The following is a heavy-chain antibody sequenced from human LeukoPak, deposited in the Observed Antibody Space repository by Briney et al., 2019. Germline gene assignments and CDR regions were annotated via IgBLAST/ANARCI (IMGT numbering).Heavy chain of an antibody. CDR2: ISYDGSNK. D-gene: IGHD3-22*01. Sequence: GGSLRLSCAASGFTFSSYAMHWVRQAPGKGLEWVAVISYDGSNKYYADSVKGRFTISRDNSKNTLYLQMNSLRAEDTAVYYCARDPVWRTHDSSGGDIWGQGAMVTVSS. CDR3: ARDPVWRTHDSSGGDI. J-gene: IGHJ3*02. CDR1: GFTFSSYA. V-gene: IGHV3-30*04.